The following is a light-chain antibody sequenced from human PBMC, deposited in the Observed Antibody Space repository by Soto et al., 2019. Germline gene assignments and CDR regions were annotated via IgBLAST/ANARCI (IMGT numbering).Light chain of an antibody. CDR1: QSVLYSSNNKNY. J-gene: IGKJ2*01. CDR2: WAS. CDR3: QQYYSTSYT. Sequence: DIVMTQSPDSLAVSLGERATINCESSQSVLYSSNNKNYLAWYQQKPGQPPKLLIYWASTRESGVPDRFSGSGSGTDLTLTISSLQAEDVAVYYCQQYYSTSYTFGQGTKLEIK. V-gene: IGKV4-1*01.